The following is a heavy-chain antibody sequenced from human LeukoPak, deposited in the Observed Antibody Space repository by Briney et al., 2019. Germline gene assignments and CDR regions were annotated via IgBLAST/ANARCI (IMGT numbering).Heavy chain of an antibody. V-gene: IGHV4-59*08. J-gene: IGHJ6*03. CDR3: ARGPTRYYMDV. CDR2: IFYSGST. CDR1: GYSTSNYY. Sequence: SETLSLTCTVSGYSTSNYYWSWIRQPPGKGLEWIGYIFYSGSTNYNPSLKSRVTISIDTSKNQFSLNLSSVTAADTAVYFCARGPTRYYMDVWAKGTTVTVSS.